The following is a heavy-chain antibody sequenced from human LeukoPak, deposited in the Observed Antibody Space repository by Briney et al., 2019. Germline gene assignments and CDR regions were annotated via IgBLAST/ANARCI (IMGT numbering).Heavy chain of an antibody. D-gene: IGHD3-22*01. Sequence: SETLSLTCTVSGGSISSGGYYWSWIRQHPGKGLEWIGYIYYSGSTYYNPSLKSRVTISVDTSKNQFSLKLSSVTAADTAVYYCAANYDRGAFDIWGQGTMATVSS. CDR1: GGSISSGGYY. V-gene: IGHV4-31*03. CDR2: IYYSGST. CDR3: AANYDRGAFDI. J-gene: IGHJ3*02.